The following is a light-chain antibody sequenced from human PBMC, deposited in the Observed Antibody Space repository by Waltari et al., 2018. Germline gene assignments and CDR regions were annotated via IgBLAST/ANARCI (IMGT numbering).Light chain of an antibody. CDR2: STN. CDR3: LLYYGDPWV. CDR1: TGAVTSGHY. J-gene: IGLJ3*02. Sequence: QTVVTQEPSLTVSPGGTVTLTCASSTGAVTSGHYPNWFQQKPGQAPRTLIYSTNNKHPLTPARFSCSLLGGKAALTLSGVQPEDEADYYCLLYYGDPWVFGGGTKLTVL. V-gene: IGLV7-43*01.